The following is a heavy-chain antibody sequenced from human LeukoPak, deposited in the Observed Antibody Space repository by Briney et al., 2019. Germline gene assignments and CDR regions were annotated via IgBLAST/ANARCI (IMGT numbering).Heavy chain of an antibody. D-gene: IGHD1-26*01. CDR3: ARRGASSNWFDP. CDR1: GGSISSYY. V-gene: IGHV4-59*08. J-gene: IGHJ5*02. CDR2: IYYSGST. Sequence: PSETLSLTCTVSGGSISSYYWSWIRQPPGKGLEWIGYIYYSGSTNYNPSLKSRVTISVDTSKNQFSLKLSSVTAADTAVYYCARRGASSNWFDPWGQGTLVTVSS.